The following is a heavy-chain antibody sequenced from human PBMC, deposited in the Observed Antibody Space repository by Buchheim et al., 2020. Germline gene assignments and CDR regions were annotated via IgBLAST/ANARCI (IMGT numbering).Heavy chain of an antibody. CDR2: ISYDGTKK. D-gene: IGHD2-15*01. J-gene: IGHJ4*02. CDR1: GFTFSSYG. Sequence: QVQLVESGGGVVQPGQSLRLSCAASGFTFSSYGIHWVRQAPGKALEWVAVISYDGTKKYFADSVKGRFSISKDNSKKTVYLQMNSLRAEDTAVYYCAKDLVHCIRGSCYPREGADYWGQGTL. CDR3: AKDLVHCIRGSCYPREGADY. V-gene: IGHV3-30*18.